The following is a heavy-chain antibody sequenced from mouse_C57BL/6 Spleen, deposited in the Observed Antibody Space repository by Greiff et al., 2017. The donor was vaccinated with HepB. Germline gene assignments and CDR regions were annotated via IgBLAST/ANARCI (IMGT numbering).Heavy chain of an antibody. CDR2: IDPSDSYT. Sequence: QVQLQQPGAELVMPGASVKLSCKASGYTFTSYWMHWVKQRPGQGLEWIGEIDPSDSYTNYNQKFKGKSTLTVDKSSSTAYMQLSSLTSEDSAVYSCARWGVGDYFDYWGQGTTLTVSS. J-gene: IGHJ2*01. D-gene: IGHD1-1*01. V-gene: IGHV1-69*01. CDR3: ARWGVGDYFDY. CDR1: GYTFTSYW.